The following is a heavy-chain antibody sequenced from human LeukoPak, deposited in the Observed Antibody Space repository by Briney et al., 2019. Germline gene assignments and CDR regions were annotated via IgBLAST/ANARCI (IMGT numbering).Heavy chain of an antibody. J-gene: IGHJ4*02. CDR2: IKRKTDGGTT. V-gene: IGHV3-15*01. Sequence: GGSLRLSCAASGFIFSNAWMSWVRQAPGEGLEWVGRIKRKTDGGTTEYAAPVKGRFNISRDDSKKNVSLELNSLKTEHTAVYYCTTWIQLWLRYFDYWGQGTLVTVSS. D-gene: IGHD5-18*01. CDR1: GFIFSNAW. CDR3: TTWIQLWLRYFDY.